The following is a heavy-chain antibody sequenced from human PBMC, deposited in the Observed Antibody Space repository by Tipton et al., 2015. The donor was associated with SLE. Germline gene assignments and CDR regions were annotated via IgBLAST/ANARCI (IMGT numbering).Heavy chain of an antibody. Sequence: RSLRLSCAASGFTFSSCAMTWVRQAPGKGLEWVAVIWYDGSNKYYADSVKGPFTISRDNSKNTLYLQMNSLRAEDTAVYYCARSYGGKAAFDYWGQGTLVTVSS. CDR2: IWYDGSNK. J-gene: IGHJ4*02. V-gene: IGHV3-33*08. CDR1: GFTFSSCA. D-gene: IGHD4-23*01. CDR3: ARSYGGKAAFDY.